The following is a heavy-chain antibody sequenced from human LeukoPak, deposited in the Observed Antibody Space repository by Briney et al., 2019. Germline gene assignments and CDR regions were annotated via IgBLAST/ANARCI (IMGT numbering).Heavy chain of an antibody. CDR2: ISGSGGST. CDR1: GFTFSSYA. J-gene: IGHJ4*02. V-gene: IGHV3-23*01. D-gene: IGHD5-18*01. Sequence: GGSLRLSCAASGFTFSSYAMSWVRRAPGKGLEWVSAISGSGGSTYYADSVKGRFTISRDNSKNTLYLQMNSLRAEDTAVYYCAKGGGLVRVDTYNDYWGQGTLVTVSS. CDR3: AKGGGLVRVDTYNDY.